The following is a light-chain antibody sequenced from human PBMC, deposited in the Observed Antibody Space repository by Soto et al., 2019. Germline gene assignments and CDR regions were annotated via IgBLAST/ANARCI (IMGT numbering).Light chain of an antibody. J-gene: IGLJ3*02. Sequence: QSVLTQPPSASGSPGRSVTISCSGTSSDVGDYNPVSWYQQHPGKAPKLMIYEVSKRPSGVPDRFSGSKSGNAASLTVSGLQAEDEADYYCSSYEGSNIWVFGGGTKGTVL. CDR2: EVS. CDR3: SSYEGSNIWV. CDR1: SSDVGDYNP. V-gene: IGLV2-8*01.